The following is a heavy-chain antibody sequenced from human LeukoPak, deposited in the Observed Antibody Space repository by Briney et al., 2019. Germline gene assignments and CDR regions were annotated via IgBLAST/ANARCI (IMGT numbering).Heavy chain of an antibody. CDR1: GYSFTAYY. CDR2: INPRTAGS. CDR3: AASPNSIVFLNVLCHP. Sequence: ASVTVSCKTSGYSFTAYYIYWVRQAPGQGLEWMGWINPRTAGSKSARKFQGRVTQTTGTSITTADIEQSQLRSDGTAVFFWAASPNSIVFLNVLCHPGGRGTVVPV. D-gene: IGHD2/OR15-2a*01. V-gene: IGHV1-2*02. J-gene: IGHJ5*02.